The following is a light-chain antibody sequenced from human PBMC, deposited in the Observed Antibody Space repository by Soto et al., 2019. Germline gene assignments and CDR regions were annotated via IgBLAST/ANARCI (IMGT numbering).Light chain of an antibody. J-gene: IGKJ1*01. CDR1: ESVSSTH. CDR2: SAF. Sequence: EIVLTQSPGTLSLSPGEGATLSCRASESVSSTHLAWYQQKPGQAPSLLIYSAFNRATGVPDRFSGSGSGTDFTLTISRLEPEDFAVYYCSQYGSAPGTFGQGTEVEIK. CDR3: SQYGSAPGT. V-gene: IGKV3-20*01.